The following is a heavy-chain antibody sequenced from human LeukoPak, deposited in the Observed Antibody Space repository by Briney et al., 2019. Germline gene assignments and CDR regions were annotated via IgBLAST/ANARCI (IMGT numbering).Heavy chain of an antibody. CDR1: GFTFSNYW. D-gene: IGHD3-10*01. J-gene: IGHJ4*02. CDR2: FNGDGVST. V-gene: IGHV3-74*01. Sequence: PGGSLRLSCAASGFTFSNYWIHGVRRAPGKGLVWVSRFNGDGVSTTYADSVKGRFTISRDNAKNSLYLQMNSLRAEDTAVYYCASIGGEDYWGQGTLVTVSS. CDR3: ASIGGEDY.